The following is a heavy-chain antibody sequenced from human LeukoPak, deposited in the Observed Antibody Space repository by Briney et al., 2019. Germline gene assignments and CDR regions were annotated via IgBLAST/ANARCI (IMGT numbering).Heavy chain of an antibody. D-gene: IGHD3-10*01. CDR2: IYYSGST. J-gene: IGHJ3*02. CDR3: ARDEAEGFGELPSDASDI. Sequence: SETLSLTCTVSGGSINNYYWSWIRQPPGKGLEWIGYIYYSGSTNYNPSLKSRVTISVDTSKNQFSLKLSSVTAADTAVYYCARDEAEGFGELPSDASDIWGQGTMVTVSS. CDR1: GGSINNYY. V-gene: IGHV4-59*12.